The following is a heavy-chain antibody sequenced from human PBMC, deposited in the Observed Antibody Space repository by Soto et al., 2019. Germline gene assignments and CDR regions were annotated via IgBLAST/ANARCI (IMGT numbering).Heavy chain of an antibody. CDR1: GYSFTSYW. J-gene: IGHJ6*02. Sequence: GASLKISCKGSGYSFTSYWIGWVRQMPGKGLEWMGIIYPGDSDTRYSPSFQGQVTISADKSISTAYLQWSSLKASDTAMYYCAGPRGYSYGSHYYYGMDVWGQGTTVTVSS. D-gene: IGHD5-18*01. CDR2: IYPGDSDT. CDR3: AGPRGYSYGSHYYYGMDV. V-gene: IGHV5-51*01.